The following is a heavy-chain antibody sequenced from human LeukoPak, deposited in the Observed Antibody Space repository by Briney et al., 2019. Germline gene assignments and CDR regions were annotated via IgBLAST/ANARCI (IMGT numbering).Heavy chain of an antibody. V-gene: IGHV4-39*07. J-gene: IGHJ4*02. Sequence: SETLSLTCTVSGGSIRSSSYSWGWVRQPPGKGLEWIGSLHYSGSTYFNPSLKSRVSISVDTSNNQFSLRLSAVTAADTAIFYCARVVEHSGPPTGYFDYWGQGTLVTVSS. CDR3: ARVVEHSGPPTGYFDY. D-gene: IGHD1-26*01. CDR2: LHYSGST. CDR1: GGSIRSSSYS.